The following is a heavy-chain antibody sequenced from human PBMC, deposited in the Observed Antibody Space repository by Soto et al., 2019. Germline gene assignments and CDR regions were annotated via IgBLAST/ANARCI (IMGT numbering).Heavy chain of an antibody. CDR1: GFSLSTSGVG. CDR2: IYWNDDK. Sequence: SGPTLVNPTQTLTLTCTFSGFSLSTSGVGVGWIRQPPGKALEWLALIYWNDDKRYTPSLKSRLTITKDTSKNQVVLTMTSMDPVDTGTYYCANVGFWSDYYAFDNWGQGTLVTVSS. D-gene: IGHD3-3*01. J-gene: IGHJ4*02. CDR3: ANVGFWSDYYAFDN. V-gene: IGHV2-5*01.